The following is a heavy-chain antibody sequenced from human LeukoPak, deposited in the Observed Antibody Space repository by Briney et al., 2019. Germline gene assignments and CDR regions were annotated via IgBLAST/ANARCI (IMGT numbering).Heavy chain of an antibody. CDR3: ARQYCSGGSCYLNAAFDI. CDR2: ISSSGSTI. CDR1: GFTFSDYY. J-gene: IGHJ3*02. V-gene: IGHV3-11*04. Sequence: GGSLRLSCAASGFTFSDYYMSWIRQAPGKGLEWVSYISSSGSTIYYADSVKGRFTNSRDNAKNSLYLQMNSLRAEDTAVYYCARQYCSGGSCYLNAAFDIWGQGTMVTVSS. D-gene: IGHD2-15*01.